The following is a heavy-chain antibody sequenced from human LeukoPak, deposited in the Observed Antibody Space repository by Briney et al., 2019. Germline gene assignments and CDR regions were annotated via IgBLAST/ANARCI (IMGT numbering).Heavy chain of an antibody. J-gene: IGHJ4*02. CDR2: IYSGGST. CDR1: GFTVSSNY. V-gene: IGHV3-53*01. CDR3: ARAPRMVYFDY. D-gene: IGHD2-15*01. Sequence: GGSLRLSCAASGFTVSSNYMSWVRQAPGKGLEWVSVIYSGGSTYYADSVKGRFTISRDNSKNTLYVQMNSLRAEDTAVYYCARAPRMVYFDYWGQGTLVTVSS.